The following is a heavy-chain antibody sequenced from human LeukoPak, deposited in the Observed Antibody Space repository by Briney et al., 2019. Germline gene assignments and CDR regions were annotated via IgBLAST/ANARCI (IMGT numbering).Heavy chain of an antibody. Sequence: SETLSLTCTVSGGSISSYYWSWIRQPPGKGLEWIGYIYYSGSTNYNPSLKSRVTISVDTSKNQFSLKLSSVTAADTAVYYCARVRDGYNDAYDFWGQGTMVTVTS. V-gene: IGHV4-59*01. CDR2: IYYSGST. D-gene: IGHD5-24*01. J-gene: IGHJ3*01. CDR1: GGSISSYY. CDR3: ARVRDGYNDAYDF.